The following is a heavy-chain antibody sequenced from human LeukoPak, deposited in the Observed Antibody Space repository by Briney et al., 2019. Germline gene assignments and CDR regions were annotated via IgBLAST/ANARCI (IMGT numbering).Heavy chain of an antibody. CDR2: IYYSGST. V-gene: IGHV4-39*01. D-gene: IGHD6-19*01. Sequence: PSETLSLTCTVSGGSISSYYWGWMRQPPGKGLEWIGSIYYSGSTYYNPSLKSRVTISVDTSKNQFSLKLSSVTAADTAVYYCARQAVAGTDYFDYWGQGTLVTVSS. CDR3: ARQAVAGTDYFDY. J-gene: IGHJ4*02. CDR1: GGSISSYY.